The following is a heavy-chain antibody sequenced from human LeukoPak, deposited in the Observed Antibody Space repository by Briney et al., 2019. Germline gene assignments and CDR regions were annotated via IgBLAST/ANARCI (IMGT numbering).Heavy chain of an antibody. Sequence: QAGGSLRLSCAASGFTVITNDMTWVRQAPGKGLEWVSVLYSDGNTKYADSVQGRFTISRDSSKNTLYLEMNSLSPDDTAVYYCARGVEPLAANTLAYWGQGTLVTVSS. V-gene: IGHV3-53*01. J-gene: IGHJ4*02. D-gene: IGHD1-14*01. CDR2: LYSDGNT. CDR3: ARGVEPLAANTLAY. CDR1: GFTVITND.